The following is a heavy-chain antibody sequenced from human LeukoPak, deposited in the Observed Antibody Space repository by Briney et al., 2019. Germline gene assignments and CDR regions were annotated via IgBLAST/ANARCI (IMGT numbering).Heavy chain of an antibody. J-gene: IGHJ3*01. D-gene: IGHD6-6*01. V-gene: IGHV3-21*04. CDR3: ARSSYSSSSSV. Sequence: GGSLRLSCATSGFIFSTYSLNWVRQAPGKGLEWVSSITGSSNFIYYADSVKGRFTISRDNAKNSLYLQINSLRAEDTAVYYCARSSYSSSSSVWGQGTMVTVSS. CDR2: ITGSSNFI. CDR1: GFIFSTYS.